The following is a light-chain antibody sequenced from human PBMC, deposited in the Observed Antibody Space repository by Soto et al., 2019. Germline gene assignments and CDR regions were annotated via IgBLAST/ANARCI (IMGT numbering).Light chain of an antibody. V-gene: IGKV1-5*03. Sequence: DIQMTQSPSTLSGSVGDRVTITCRASQTISSWLAWYQQKTGKAPKLLIYKASTLKSGVPSRFSDSGAGTEFTLTFSSLQPDDFATYYCQHYNSYSEAFGQGTKVELK. J-gene: IGKJ1*01. CDR3: QHYNSYSEA. CDR2: KAS. CDR1: QTISSW.